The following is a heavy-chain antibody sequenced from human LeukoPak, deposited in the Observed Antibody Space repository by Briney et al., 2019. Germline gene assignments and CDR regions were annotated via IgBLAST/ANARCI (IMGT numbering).Heavy chain of an antibody. J-gene: IGHJ4*02. D-gene: IGHD3-10*01. Sequence: SETLSLTCTVSGGSLSSYYWSWLRQPPGKGLEWIGYIYYSGSTNYNPSLKSRVTISVDTSKNQFSLKLSSVTAADTAVYYCARGPGMVRGVQFDYWGQGTLVTVSS. CDR3: ARGPGMVRGVQFDY. CDR2: IYYSGST. CDR1: GGSLSSYY. V-gene: IGHV4-59*01.